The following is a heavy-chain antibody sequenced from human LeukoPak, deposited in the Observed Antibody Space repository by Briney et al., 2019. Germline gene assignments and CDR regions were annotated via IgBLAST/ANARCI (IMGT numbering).Heavy chain of an antibody. V-gene: IGHV4-59*01. CDR2: LYYTGST. CDR1: GGPIRSYY. CDR3: ARAGDGYNRFDY. J-gene: IGHJ4*02. Sequence: SETLSLTCSVSGGPIRSYYWSWIRQPPGKGLEWIAYLYYTGSTNYNPSLKSRVTISIDTSKNQFSLNLRSVTAADTAVYYFARAGDGYNRFDYWGQGTLVTVSS. D-gene: IGHD5-24*01.